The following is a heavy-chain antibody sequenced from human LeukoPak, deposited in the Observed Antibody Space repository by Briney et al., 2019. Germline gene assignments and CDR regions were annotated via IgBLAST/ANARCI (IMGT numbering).Heavy chain of an antibody. D-gene: IGHD2-15*01. J-gene: IGHJ6*03. CDR1: GYSFTSYW. CDR2: IYPGDSDT. Sequence: GESLKISCKGSGYSFTSYWIGWVRQMPGKGLEWMGIIYPGDSDTRYSPSFQGQVTISADKSISTAYLQWSGLKASDTAMYYCAILNPLGYCSGGSCYSDYMDVWGKGTTVTVSS. CDR3: AILNPLGYCSGGSCYSDYMDV. V-gene: IGHV5-51*01.